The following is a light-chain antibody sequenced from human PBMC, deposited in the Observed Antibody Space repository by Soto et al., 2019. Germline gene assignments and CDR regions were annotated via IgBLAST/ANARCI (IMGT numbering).Light chain of an antibody. Sequence: EIVLTQSPGTLSLSPGERATLSCRASQSVSSNYLAWYQQTPGQAPRLLISSASSRATGIPDRFSGGGSGTDFTLTISRLEPEDFAVYYCQQYDTSPITFGQGTRLESK. J-gene: IGKJ5*01. V-gene: IGKV3-20*01. CDR1: QSVSSNY. CDR3: QQYDTSPIT. CDR2: SAS.